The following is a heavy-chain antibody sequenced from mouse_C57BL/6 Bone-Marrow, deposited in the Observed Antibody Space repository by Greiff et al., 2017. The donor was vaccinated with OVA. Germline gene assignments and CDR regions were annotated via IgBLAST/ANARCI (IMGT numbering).Heavy chain of an antibody. D-gene: IGHD2-12*01. J-gene: IGHJ1*03. CDR2: ISNVGGST. CDR3: ASAYYSRDFDV. CDR1: GFTFSDYY. V-gene: IGHV5-12*01. Sequence: EVKLVESGGGLVQPGGSLKLSCAASGFTFSDYYMYWVRQTPEKRLEWVAYISNVGGSTYYPDTVKGRFTISRDNAKNTLYLQMSRLKSEDTAMYYCASAYYSRDFDVWGTGTTVTVSS.